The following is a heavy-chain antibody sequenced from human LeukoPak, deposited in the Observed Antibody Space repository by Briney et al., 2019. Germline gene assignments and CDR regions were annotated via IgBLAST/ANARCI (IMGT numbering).Heavy chain of an antibody. Sequence: SSETLSLTCAVYGGSFSGYYWSWIRQPPGKGLEWIGEINHSGSTNYNPSLKSRVTISVDTSKNQFSLKLSSVTAADTAVYYCARDGVLYCSGGSCYPHFDYWGQGTLVTVSS. V-gene: IGHV4-34*01. J-gene: IGHJ4*02. CDR1: GGSFSGYY. CDR3: ARDGVLYCSGGSCYPHFDY. CDR2: INHSGST. D-gene: IGHD2-15*01.